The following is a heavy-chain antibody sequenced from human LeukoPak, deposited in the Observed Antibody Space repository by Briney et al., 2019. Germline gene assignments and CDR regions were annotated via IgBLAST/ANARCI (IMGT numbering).Heavy chain of an antibody. CDR3: ARHGVVPATSPMDV. CDR1: GGSISSYY. J-gene: IGHJ6*04. Sequence: SETLSLTCTVSGGSISSYYWSWVRQPPGKGLEWIGYVYTSGSTNYNPSLKSRVTISVDTSKNQFSLKLSSVTAADTAVYYCARHGVVPATSPMDVWGKGTTVTVSS. V-gene: IGHV4-4*09. D-gene: IGHD2-2*01. CDR2: VYTSGST.